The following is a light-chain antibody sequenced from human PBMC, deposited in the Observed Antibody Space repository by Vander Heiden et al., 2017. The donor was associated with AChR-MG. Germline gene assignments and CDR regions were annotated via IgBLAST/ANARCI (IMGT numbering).Light chain of an antibody. Sequence: QAILTHPPSVSGTPRQTVTISCSGCTSNIGTNYVHSYQQLPGTAPKLLIYRNSQRPSGVPDRISGSKSGTSASLAISGLRSEDEADYYCASWDDSLSGHVECGGGTKLTVL. V-gene: IGLV1-47*01. CDR2: RNS. J-gene: IGLJ2*01. CDR3: ASWDDSLSGHVE. CDR1: TSNIGTNY.